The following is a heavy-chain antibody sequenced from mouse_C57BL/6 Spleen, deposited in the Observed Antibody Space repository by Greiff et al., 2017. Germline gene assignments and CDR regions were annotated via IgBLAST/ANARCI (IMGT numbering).Heavy chain of an antibody. CDR3: ARPGTGYFDY. Sequence: VQLKQSGPELVKPGASVKISCKASGYTFTDYYMNWVKQSHGKSLEWIGDINPNNGGTSYNQKFKGKATLTVDKSSSTAYMELRSLTSEDSAVYYCARPGTGYFDYWGQGTTLTVSS. D-gene: IGHD3-3*01. V-gene: IGHV1-26*01. J-gene: IGHJ2*01. CDR1: GYTFTDYY. CDR2: INPNNGGT.